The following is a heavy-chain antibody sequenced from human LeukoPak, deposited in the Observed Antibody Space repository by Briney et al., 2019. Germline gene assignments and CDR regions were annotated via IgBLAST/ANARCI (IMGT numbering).Heavy chain of an antibody. V-gene: IGHV1-18*01. CDR3: AREANAVAGSWNWFDT. Sequence: GASVKVSCKASGYTFTSYGISWVRQAPGQGLEWMGWISAYNGNTNYAQKLQGRVTMTTDTSTSTAYMELRSLRSDDTAVYYCAREANAVAGSWNWFDTWGQGTLVTVSS. CDR2: ISAYNGNT. J-gene: IGHJ5*02. D-gene: IGHD6-19*01. CDR1: GYTFTSYG.